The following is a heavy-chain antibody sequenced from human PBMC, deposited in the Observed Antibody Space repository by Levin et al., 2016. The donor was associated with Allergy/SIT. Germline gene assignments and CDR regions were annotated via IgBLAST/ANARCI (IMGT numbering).Heavy chain of an antibody. CDR2: IYATGTT. CDR1: GFSVNANY. V-gene: IGHV3-53*01. Sequence: GGSLRLSCGASGFSVNANYMAWFRQAPGQGLEWVSLIYATGTTFHADSVKGRFTLSRDTSNNMLYLQMTGLRAEDTAVYYCARATIAVTGRVFDSWGQGTLVTVSS. D-gene: IGHD6-19*01. J-gene: IGHJ4*02. CDR3: ARATIAVTGRVFDS.